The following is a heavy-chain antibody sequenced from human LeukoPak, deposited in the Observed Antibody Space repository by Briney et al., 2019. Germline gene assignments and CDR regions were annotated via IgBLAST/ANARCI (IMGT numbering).Heavy chain of an antibody. D-gene: IGHD5-12*01. CDR2: ISYDGSNK. CDR1: GFTFSSYA. Sequence: PGGSLRLSCVVSGFTFSSYAMHWIRQAPGKGLEWVAVISYDGSNKYNADSVKGRFTISRDNSKNTLYLQMNSLRAEDTAVYYCAREVGGYSDKQGYFDYWGQGTLVTVSS. V-gene: IGHV3-30*07. CDR3: AREVGGYSDKQGYFDY. J-gene: IGHJ4*02.